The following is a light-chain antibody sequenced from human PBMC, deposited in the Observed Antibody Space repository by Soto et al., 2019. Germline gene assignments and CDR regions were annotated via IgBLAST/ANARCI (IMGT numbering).Light chain of an antibody. CDR2: GAS. CDR3: QQYGSSLI. Sequence: IMLTPYPGTLSLSPGERATLSGRASQSVNSRRLAWYQQKPGQAPRFLIYGASTRPIGIPDRFIGSGSGTDFTLTISRLEPEDFGVYYCQQYGSSLIFGQGTRLEIK. CDR1: QSVNSRR. J-gene: IGKJ5*01. V-gene: IGKV3-20*01.